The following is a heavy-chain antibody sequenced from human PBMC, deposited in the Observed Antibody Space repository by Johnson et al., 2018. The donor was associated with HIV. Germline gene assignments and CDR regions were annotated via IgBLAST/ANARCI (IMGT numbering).Heavy chain of an antibody. CDR1: GFTFSSYG. Sequence: QVQLVESGGGVVQPGRSLRLSCAASGFTFSSYGMHWVRQAPGKGLEWVAVISYDGSNKYYTDSVKGRFTISRDNSKNTLHLQMNSPRAEDTAIYHCARVSDFGVVILGAFDIWGQGTTVTVSS. V-gene: IGHV3-30*19. CDR2: ISYDGSNK. CDR3: ARVSDFGVVILGAFDI. J-gene: IGHJ3*02. D-gene: IGHD3-3*01.